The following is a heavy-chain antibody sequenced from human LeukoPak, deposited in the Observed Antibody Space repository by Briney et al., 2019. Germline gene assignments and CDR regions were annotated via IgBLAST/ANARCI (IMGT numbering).Heavy chain of an antibody. J-gene: IGHJ5*02. D-gene: IGHD1-14*01. Sequence: SETLSLTCTVSGGSISSSSYYWGWIRQPPGKGLEWIGSIYYSGSTYYNPSLKSRVTISVDTSKNQFSLKLSSVTAADTAVYYCARDGFQPRDFAYNWFDPWGQGTLVTVSS. CDR3: ARDGFQPRDFAYNWFDP. V-gene: IGHV4-39*07. CDR1: GGSISSSSYY. CDR2: IYYSGST.